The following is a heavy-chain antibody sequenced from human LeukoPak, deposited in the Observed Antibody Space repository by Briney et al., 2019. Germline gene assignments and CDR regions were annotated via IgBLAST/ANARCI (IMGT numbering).Heavy chain of an antibody. CDR3: ARGPSLWKYQLPSVIDY. J-gene: IGHJ4*02. CDR1: GGSISSSNW. D-gene: IGHD2-2*01. V-gene: IGHV4-4*02. CDR2: IYHSGST. Sequence: PSGTLSLTCAVSGGSISSSNWWSWVRQPPGKGLEWIGEIYHSGSTNYNPSLKSRVTISVDKSKNQFSLKLSSVTAADTAVYYCARGPSLWKYQLPSVIDYWGQGTLVTVSS.